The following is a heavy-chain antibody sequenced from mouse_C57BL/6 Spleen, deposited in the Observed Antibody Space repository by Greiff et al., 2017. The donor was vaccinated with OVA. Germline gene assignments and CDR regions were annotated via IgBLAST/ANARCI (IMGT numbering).Heavy chain of an antibody. CDR2: IYPGSGST. CDR3: ARGGECLLRGAMDY. CDR1: GYTFTSYW. J-gene: IGHJ4*01. Sequence: QVQLQQPGAELVKPGASVKMSCKASGYTFTSYWITWVKQRPGQGLEWIGDIYPGSGSTNYNEKFKSKATLTVDTSSSTAYMQLSSLTSEDSAVYYCARGGECLLRGAMDYWGQGTSVTVSS. D-gene: IGHD2-3*01. V-gene: IGHV1-55*01.